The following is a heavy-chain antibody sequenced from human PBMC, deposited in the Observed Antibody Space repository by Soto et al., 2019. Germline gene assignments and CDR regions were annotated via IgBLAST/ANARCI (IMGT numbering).Heavy chain of an antibody. CDR3: ARNRDDSTGYYDY. CDR1: GFTFDDFT. J-gene: IGHJ4*02. V-gene: IGHV3-20*01. D-gene: IGHD3-22*01. Sequence: EVHLVDSGGGVVRPGGSLRLSCSASGFTFDDFTMTWVRQVPEKGLEWVAIINWNGDTTSYADSVRGRFTISRDNAKNSLFLQMNTLRAEDTAFYHCARNRDDSTGYYDYWGQGTLVTVSS. CDR2: INWNGDTT.